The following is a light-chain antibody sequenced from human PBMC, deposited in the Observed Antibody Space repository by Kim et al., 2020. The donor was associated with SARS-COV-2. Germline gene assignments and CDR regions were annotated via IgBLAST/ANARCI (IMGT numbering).Light chain of an antibody. Sequence: QSALTQPRSVSGFPGQSVTFSCTGTSSDVGEYSSVSWYQHHPGKAPKLMIYDVSKRPSGVPDRFSGSKSGNTASLTISGLLAQDEADYYCCSYAGSYTVVFGGGTQLTVL. CDR1: SSDVGEYSS. J-gene: IGLJ2*01. CDR3: CSYAGSYTVV. V-gene: IGLV2-11*01. CDR2: DVS.